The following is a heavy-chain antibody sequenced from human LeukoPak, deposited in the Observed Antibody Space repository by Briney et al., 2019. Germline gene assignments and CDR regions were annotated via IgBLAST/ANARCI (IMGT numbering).Heavy chain of an antibody. D-gene: IGHD2-2*01. J-gene: IGHJ4*02. V-gene: IGHV3-23*01. CDR2: ICGSGGRT. Sequence: GGSLRLSCAASGFTFSSYAMSWVRQAPGKGLEGVSTICGSGGRTYSADSVKGRFTISRDNSNNTLSLQMTSLRAGDTAVYYCAKDHDALVPAAQFDYWGQGTLVTVSS. CDR1: GFTFSSYA. CDR3: AKDHDALVPAAQFDY.